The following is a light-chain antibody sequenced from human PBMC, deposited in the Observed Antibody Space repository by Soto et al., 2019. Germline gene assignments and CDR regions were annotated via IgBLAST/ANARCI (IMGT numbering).Light chain of an antibody. CDR1: QSVSSK. Sequence: EIVMTQSPATLSVSPGERATLSCRASQSVSSKLAWYQQKPGQAPRLLIYYASTRATGVPARFSGSGSGTEFTLTISSLQSGDFAVYYCQQFNNWPQTFGQGTKVEIK. V-gene: IGKV3-15*01. CDR2: YAS. CDR3: QQFNNWPQT. J-gene: IGKJ1*01.